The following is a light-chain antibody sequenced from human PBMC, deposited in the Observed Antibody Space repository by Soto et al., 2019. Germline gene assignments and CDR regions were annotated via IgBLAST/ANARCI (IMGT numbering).Light chain of an antibody. J-gene: IGKJ4*01. CDR3: QQPSNWPLT. CDR2: DAS. Sequence: EIVLTQSPATLSLSPGERATLSCRASQSVSSYLAWYQQKPGQAPRLLIYDASNRATGIPARFSGSGSGTDFTLTISSLAPEDFAVYYCQQPSNWPLTFGGGTKVEIK. CDR1: QSVSSY. V-gene: IGKV3-11*01.